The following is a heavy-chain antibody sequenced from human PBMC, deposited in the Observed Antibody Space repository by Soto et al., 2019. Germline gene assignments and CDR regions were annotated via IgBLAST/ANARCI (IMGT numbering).Heavy chain of an antibody. CDR1: GGSISSYY. Sequence: SETLSLTCTVSGGSISSYYWSWIRQPPGKGLEWIGYIYYSGSTNYNPSLKSRVTISVDTSKNQFSLKLSSVTAADTAVYYCAREKGYCSGGSCYDAFDTWGQGTMVTVSS. D-gene: IGHD2-15*01. J-gene: IGHJ3*02. CDR3: AREKGYCSGGSCYDAFDT. CDR2: IYYSGST. V-gene: IGHV4-59*01.